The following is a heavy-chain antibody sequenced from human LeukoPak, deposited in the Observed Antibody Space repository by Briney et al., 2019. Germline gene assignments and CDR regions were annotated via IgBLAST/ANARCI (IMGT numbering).Heavy chain of an antibody. Sequence: KPSQTLSLTCTVSGGSISSGSYYWSWIRQPAGKGLEWIGRIYTSGSTNYNPSLKSRVTISVDTSKNQFSLKLSSVTAADTAVYYCAGSQGGYWTSFDYWGQGTLVTVSS. V-gene: IGHV4-61*02. CDR1: GGSISSGSYY. J-gene: IGHJ4*02. CDR3: AGSQGGYWTSFDY. D-gene: IGHD3-22*01. CDR2: IYTSGST.